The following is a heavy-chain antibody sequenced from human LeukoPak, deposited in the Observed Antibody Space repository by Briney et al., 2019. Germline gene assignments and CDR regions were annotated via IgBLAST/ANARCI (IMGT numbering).Heavy chain of an antibody. CDR2: IASKTDGGTT. V-gene: IGHV3-15*04. J-gene: IGHJ4*02. Sequence: GGSLRLSCAASGLIFRNAWMNWVRQAPGKGLEWVGRIASKTDGGTTDYAAPVKGRFTISRDDSKNTLFLQMNSLKTEDTAVYYCTTGIRGDCGQGTLVTVSS. CDR1: GLIFRNAW. CDR3: TTGIRGD.